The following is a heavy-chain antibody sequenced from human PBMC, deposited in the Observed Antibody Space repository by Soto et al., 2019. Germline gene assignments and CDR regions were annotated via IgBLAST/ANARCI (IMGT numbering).Heavy chain of an antibody. J-gene: IGHJ4*02. V-gene: IGHV3-64*01. D-gene: IGHD3-3*01. CDR3: ARDPLRFLGGYLDY. Sequence: PGGSLRLSCAASGFTFSSYSMHWVRQAPGKGLEYLSSISDTGGRTYHANSVKGRFTISRDNSKNTLYLQMGSLKTDDMAVYYCARDPLRFLGGYLDYWSQGAQVTVSS. CDR1: GFTFSSYS. CDR2: ISDTGGRT.